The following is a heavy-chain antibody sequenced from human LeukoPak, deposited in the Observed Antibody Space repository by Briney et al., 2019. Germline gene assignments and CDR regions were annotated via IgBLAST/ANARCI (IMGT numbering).Heavy chain of an antibody. D-gene: IGHD2-2*02. CDR3: ARGRYCSSTSCYTGMGADF. CDR1: GFTFSTYS. J-gene: IGHJ4*02. V-gene: IGHV3-21*01. Sequence: GGSLRLSCAASGFTFSTYSMNWVRQAPGKGLEWVSSISRSSTYIYYADSVKGRFTISRDNAKNSLYLQMNSLRAEDTAVYYCARGRYCSSTSCYTGMGADFWGQGTLVTVSS. CDR2: ISRSSTYI.